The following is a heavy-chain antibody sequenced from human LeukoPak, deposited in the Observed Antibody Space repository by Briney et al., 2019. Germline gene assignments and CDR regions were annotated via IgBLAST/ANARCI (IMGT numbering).Heavy chain of an antibody. D-gene: IGHD3-10*01. CDR1: GYTFTGYY. CDR3: ARDRFPYYYVAGATVFDY. J-gene: IGHJ4*02. Sequence: GASVKVSCKASGYTFTGYYMHWVRQAPGQGLEWMGWINPNSGGTNYAQKFQGWVTMTRDTSISTADMELSRLTSDDTAVYYCARDRFPYYYVAGATVFDYWGQGTRVTVSS. CDR2: INPNSGGT. V-gene: IGHV1-2*04.